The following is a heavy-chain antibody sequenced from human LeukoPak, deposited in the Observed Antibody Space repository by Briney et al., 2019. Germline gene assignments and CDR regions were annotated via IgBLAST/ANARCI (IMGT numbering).Heavy chain of an antibody. J-gene: IGHJ4*02. V-gene: IGHV3-30-3*01. CDR1: GFTFGDYA. Sequence: PGRSLRLSCTASGFTFGDYAMHWVRQAPGKGLEWVAVISYDGSNKYYADSVKGRFTISRDNSKNTLYLQMNSLRAEDTAVYYCARDPTGTPFYFDYWGQGTLVTVSS. CDR2: ISYDGSNK. CDR3: ARDPTGTPFYFDY. D-gene: IGHD1-1*01.